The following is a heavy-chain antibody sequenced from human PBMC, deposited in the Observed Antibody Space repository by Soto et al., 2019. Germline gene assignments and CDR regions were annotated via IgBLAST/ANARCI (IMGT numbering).Heavy chain of an antibody. CDR2: ISYDGSNK. Sequence: GGSLRLSCAASGFTFSSYGMHWVRQAPGKGLEWVAVISYDGSNKYYADSVKGRFTISRDNSENTLYLQMNSLRAEDTAVYYCAKDHHYYDSSGYPPTGVFDYWGQGTLVTVSS. V-gene: IGHV3-30*18. CDR3: AKDHHYYDSSGYPPTGVFDY. J-gene: IGHJ4*02. D-gene: IGHD3-22*01. CDR1: GFTFSSYG.